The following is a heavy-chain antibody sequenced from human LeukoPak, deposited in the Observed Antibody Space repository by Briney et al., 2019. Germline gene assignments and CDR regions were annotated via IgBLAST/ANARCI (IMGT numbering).Heavy chain of an antibody. D-gene: IGHD2-2*01. CDR1: GGSLSSDY. CDR3: ARDSVNIVVVPAAIVDPYYYYMDV. Sequence: PETLSLTPTVPGGSLSSDYWSWIPPPAGKGVGWIGRIYIKGGINYNPSLKSRVTISVDESKNQFSLKLSSVTAADTAVYYWARDSVNIVVVPAAIVDPYYYYMDVWGKGTTVTVSS. J-gene: IGHJ6*03. CDR2: IYIKGGI. V-gene: IGHV4-4*07.